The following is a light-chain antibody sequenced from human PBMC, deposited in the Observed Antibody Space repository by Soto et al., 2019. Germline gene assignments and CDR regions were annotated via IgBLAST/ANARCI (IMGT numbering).Light chain of an antibody. CDR1: QSVGRS. Sequence: EILLTQSPATLSLSPGERATLSCRASQSVGRSLAWYKQKPGQAPRLLIYDSSNRAADIPASFSGSGSGTDFTLTISSLEPEDFEVYYCQQRSNWPLTFGGGTKVDIK. CDR3: QQRSNWPLT. V-gene: IGKV3-11*01. J-gene: IGKJ4*01. CDR2: DSS.